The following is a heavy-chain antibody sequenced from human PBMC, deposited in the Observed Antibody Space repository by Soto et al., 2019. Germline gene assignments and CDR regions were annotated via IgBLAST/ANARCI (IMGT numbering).Heavy chain of an antibody. J-gene: IGHJ3*02. CDR1: GGSISGYY. CDR2: IDYYGST. Sequence: KTSETLSLTCTVSGGSISGYYWSWIRQPPGKRLEWIGYIDYYGSTNYNPSLKSRVTISVDTSKKQFSLNLGSVTAADTAIYYCARYFDWTSGFEIWGQGTMVTVSS. CDR3: ARYFDWTSGFEI. V-gene: IGHV4-59*01. D-gene: IGHD3-9*01.